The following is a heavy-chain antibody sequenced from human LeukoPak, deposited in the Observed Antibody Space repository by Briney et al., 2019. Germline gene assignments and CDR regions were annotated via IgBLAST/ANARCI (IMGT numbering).Heavy chain of an antibody. CDR3: ARDEAAGNPIGDYYYYYYMDV. CDR1: GFTFSSYS. V-gene: IGHV3-21*01. CDR2: ISSSSSYI. D-gene: IGHD6-13*01. Sequence: GGSLRLSCTASGFTFSSYSMNWVRQARGKGLEWVSSISSSSSYIYYADSVKGRFTLSRDKAKNSLYLQMNSLRAEDTAVYYCARDEAAGNPIGDYYYYYYMDVWGKGTTLTVSS. J-gene: IGHJ6*03.